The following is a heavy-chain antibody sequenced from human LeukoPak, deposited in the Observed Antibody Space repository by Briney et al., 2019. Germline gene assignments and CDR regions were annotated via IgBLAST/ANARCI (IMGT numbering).Heavy chain of an antibody. CDR3: GRDAVLGSGSIDY. CDR2: IRGDGGET. CDR1: GFTFTNHW. Sequence: GGSLRLSCAASGFTFTNHWMHWVRQVPGKGLAWISRIRGDGGETNYADSVRGRFTTSRDNAKNLLYLQMDSLGAEDTAVCYCGRDAVLGSGSIDYWGHGVLVAVSS. D-gene: IGHD3-10*01. V-gene: IGHV3-74*01. J-gene: IGHJ4*01.